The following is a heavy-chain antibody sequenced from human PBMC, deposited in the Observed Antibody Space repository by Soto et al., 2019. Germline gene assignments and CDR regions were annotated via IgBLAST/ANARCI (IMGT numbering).Heavy chain of an antibody. CDR1: GFTFSSYA. CDR2: ISGSGGST. D-gene: IGHD3-22*01. J-gene: IGHJ4*02. Sequence: LRLSCAASGFTFSSYAMSWVRQAPGKGLEWVSAISGSGGSTYYADSVKGRFTISRDNSKNTLYLQMNSLRAEDTAVYYCAKDLPRFKYYYDSSGSFDYWGQGTLVTVS. CDR3: AKDLPRFKYYYDSSGSFDY. V-gene: IGHV3-23*01.